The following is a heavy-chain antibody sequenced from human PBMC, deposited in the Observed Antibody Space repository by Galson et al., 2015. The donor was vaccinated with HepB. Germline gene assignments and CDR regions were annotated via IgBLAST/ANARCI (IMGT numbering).Heavy chain of an antibody. CDR2: VSGLGITT. CDR1: GFTFNNFA. Sequence: SLRLSCAVSGFTFNNFAMNWVRQAPGKGLECVSAVSGLGITTYYADSVKGRFTISRDNSKNMLYLQMNSLRAEDTAVYYCAKDAGIVVAATHYFDYWGQGTLVTVSS. V-gene: IGHV3-23*01. CDR3: AKDAGIVVAATHYFDY. D-gene: IGHD2-15*01. J-gene: IGHJ4*02.